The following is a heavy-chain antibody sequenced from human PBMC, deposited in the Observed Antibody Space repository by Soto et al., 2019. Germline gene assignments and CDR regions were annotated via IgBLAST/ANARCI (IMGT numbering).Heavy chain of an antibody. V-gene: IGHV4-30-2*01. J-gene: IGHJ4*02. CDR2: IYHSGST. D-gene: IGHD4-17*01. Sequence: QLQLQESGSGLVKPSQTLSLTCAVSGGSISSGGYSWSWIRQPPGKGLEWIGYIYHSGSTYYNPSLXGXVXIXXDRSKNQSSLKLSSVTAADTAVYYCARATVTRVDYWGQGTLVTVSS. CDR3: ARATVTRVDY. CDR1: GGSISSGGYS.